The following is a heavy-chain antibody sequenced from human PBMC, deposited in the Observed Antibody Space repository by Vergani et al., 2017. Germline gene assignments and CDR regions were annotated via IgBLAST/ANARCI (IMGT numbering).Heavy chain of an antibody. CDR3: VHRLGYFDWDGAFDV. D-gene: IGHD3-9*01. J-gene: IGHJ3*01. CDR1: GFSLTTGGEG. CDR2: VYWNDDE. Sequence: QITLRESGPTLVKPPQTLTLTCTFSGFSLTTGGEGVGWIRQPPGRALEWLAFVYWNDDERYSPSLKSRVTITKDTSKNEVILTMATMDPVATATYYCVHRLGYFDWDGAFDVWGPGTMVTVSS. V-gene: IGHV2-5*01.